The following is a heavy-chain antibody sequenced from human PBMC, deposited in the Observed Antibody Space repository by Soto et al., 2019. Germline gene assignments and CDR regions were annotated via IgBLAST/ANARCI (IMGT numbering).Heavy chain of an antibody. V-gene: IGHV3-64*01. Sequence: EVQLVESGGGLVQPGGSLRLSCAASGFTFSRYAMHWVRQAPGKGLEYVSPISSNGGSTYYANSVKGRFTISRDNSKNTLYLQMGSLRPEATAVYFCARLGRGYEFDYWGQGTLVTVSS. CDR1: GFTFSRYA. D-gene: IGHD5-12*01. J-gene: IGHJ4*02. CDR2: ISSNGGST. CDR3: ARLGRGYEFDY.